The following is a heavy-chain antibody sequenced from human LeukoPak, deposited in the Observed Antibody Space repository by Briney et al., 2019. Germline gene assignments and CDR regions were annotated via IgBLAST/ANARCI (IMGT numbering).Heavy chain of an antibody. CDR2: VDPEDGET. CDR3: ATDRIDYGSGRRCYMDV. CDR1: GYTFTDYY. J-gene: IGHJ6*03. Sequence: ASVKISCKASGYTFTDYYIHWVQQAPGKGLEWTGRVDPEDGETVYAEEFQGRVTITADTSTDTAYMELSSLRSEDMAVYYCATDRIDYGSGRRCYMDVWGKGTSVTVSS. D-gene: IGHD3-10*01. V-gene: IGHV1-69-2*01.